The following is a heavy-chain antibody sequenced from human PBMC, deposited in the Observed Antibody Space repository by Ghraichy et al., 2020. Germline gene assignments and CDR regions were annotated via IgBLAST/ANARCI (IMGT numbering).Heavy chain of an antibody. J-gene: IGHJ4*02. D-gene: IGHD3-9*01. V-gene: IGHV1-24*01. CDR3: ATVLRYTIPGGGKSYAFDY. CDR2: FDPEDGET. CDR1: GYTLTELS. Sequence: ASVKVSCKVSGYTLTELSMHWVRQAPGKGLEWMGGFDPEDGETIYAQKFQGRVTMTEDTSTDTAYMELSSLRSEDTAVYYCATVLRYTIPGGGKSYAFDYWGQGTLVTVSS.